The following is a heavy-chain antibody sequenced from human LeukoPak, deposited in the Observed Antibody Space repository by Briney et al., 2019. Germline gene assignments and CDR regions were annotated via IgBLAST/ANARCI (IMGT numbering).Heavy chain of an antibody. V-gene: IGHV4-59*08. Sequence: SETLSLTCTVSGGSTSRYYWSWIRQPPGKRLEWLGYIYYSGSTTYNPSLKSRLTMSIDTSKNQISLKLISLTAADTAVYYCARLPGIAAVWGQGTLVTVSS. CDR1: GGSTSRYY. CDR2: IYYSGST. J-gene: IGHJ4*02. CDR3: ARLPGIAAV. D-gene: IGHD6-13*01.